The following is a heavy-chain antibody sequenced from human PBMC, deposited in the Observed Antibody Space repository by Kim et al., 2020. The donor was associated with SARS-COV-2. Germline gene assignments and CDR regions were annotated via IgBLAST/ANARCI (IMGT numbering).Heavy chain of an antibody. Sequence: SNKYYADSVKGRFTISRDISKNTLYLQMNSLRAEDTAVYYCAKFTVGGYWGQGTLVTVSS. CDR2: SNK. CDR3: AKFTVGGY. J-gene: IGHJ4*02. V-gene: IGHV3-30*02. D-gene: IGHD3-16*01.